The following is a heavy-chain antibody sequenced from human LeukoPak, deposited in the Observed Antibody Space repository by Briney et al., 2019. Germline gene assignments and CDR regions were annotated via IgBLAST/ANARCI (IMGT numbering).Heavy chain of an antibody. CDR3: ARDRSGYDWSYYYYYMDV. V-gene: IGHV4-61*09. D-gene: IGHD5-12*01. J-gene: IGHJ6*03. CDR1: GGSISSGSYY. CDR2: IYTSGST. Sequence: PSQTLSLTCTVSGGSISSGSYYWSWIRQPAGKGLEWIGHIYTSGSTNFNPSLKRRVTMSLDTSKNQFSLKLSSVTAADTAVYYCARDRSGYDWSYYYYYMDVWGKGTTVTVSS.